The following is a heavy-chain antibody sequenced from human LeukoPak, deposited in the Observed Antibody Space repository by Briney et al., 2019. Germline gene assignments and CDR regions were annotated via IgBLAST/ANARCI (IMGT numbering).Heavy chain of an antibody. Sequence: SETLSLTCTVSGGSISSYYWSWIRQPPGKGLEWIGYIYYSGSTNYNPSLKSRVAISVDTSKNQFSLKLSSVTAADTAVYYCARADPPGDYFDYWGQGTLATVSS. CDR2: IYYSGST. CDR3: ARADPPGDYFDY. J-gene: IGHJ4*02. CDR1: GGSISSYY. V-gene: IGHV4-59*01. D-gene: IGHD1-14*01.